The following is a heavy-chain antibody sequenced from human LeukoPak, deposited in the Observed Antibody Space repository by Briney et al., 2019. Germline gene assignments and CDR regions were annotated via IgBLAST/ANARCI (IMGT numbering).Heavy chain of an antibody. J-gene: IGHJ6*03. CDR1: GFTFSRYA. Sequence: GGSLRLSCAASGFTFSRYAMHWVRQTPGKGLEWVAVISYTGSNKFYTDSVKGRFTISRDNSKNTLYLQMNGLRAEDTALYYCARECCGGTTTLYYYYHMDVWGKGTTVTVSS. CDR3: ARECCGGTTTLYYYYHMDV. V-gene: IGHV3-30*04. D-gene: IGHD2-21*01. CDR2: ISYTGSNK.